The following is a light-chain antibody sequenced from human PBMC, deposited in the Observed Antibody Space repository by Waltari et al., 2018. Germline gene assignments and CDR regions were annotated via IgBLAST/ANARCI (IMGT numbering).Light chain of an antibody. CDR3: QQYNNWRGT. CDR1: QSVGSN. CDR2: GAS. V-gene: IGKV3-15*01. J-gene: IGKJ1*01. Sequence: EIVMTQSPATLSVSPGERATLSCRASQSVGSNLAWYQQKPGQAPRLLIYGASTRATGIPARFSGSGSGTEFTLTISSLQSEDFAVYYCQQYNNWRGTFGQGTKVEIK.